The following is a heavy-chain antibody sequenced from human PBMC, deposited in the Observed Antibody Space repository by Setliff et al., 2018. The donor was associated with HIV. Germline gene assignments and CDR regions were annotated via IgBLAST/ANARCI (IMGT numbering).Heavy chain of an antibody. D-gene: IGHD3-9*01. CDR1: GYSISSGYY. V-gene: IGHV4-38-2*01. CDR2: IYQSGSS. CDR3: ARRWGDILTGPDTFDI. Sequence: SETLSLTCAVSGYSISSGYYWGWIRQPPGRGLEWIGNIYQSGSSYSNPSLKSRVTISIDTSKNQFSLKLSSVTAADPAVYYCARRWGDILTGPDTFDIWGQGTMVTVSS. J-gene: IGHJ3*02.